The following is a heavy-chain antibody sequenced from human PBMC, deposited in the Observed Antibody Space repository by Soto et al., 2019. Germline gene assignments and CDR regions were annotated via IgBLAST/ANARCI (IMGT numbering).Heavy chain of an antibody. Sequence: SETLSLTYTVSGGSISSGDYYWSWIRQPPGKGLECIGYIYYSGSTYYNPSLKSRVTISVDTSKNQFSLKLSSVTAADTAVYYCSVILTGIKWFDPWGQGTLVTVSS. CDR2: IYYSGST. J-gene: IGHJ5*02. CDR1: GGSISSGDYY. D-gene: IGHD3-9*01. CDR3: SVILTGIKWFDP. V-gene: IGHV4-30-4*01.